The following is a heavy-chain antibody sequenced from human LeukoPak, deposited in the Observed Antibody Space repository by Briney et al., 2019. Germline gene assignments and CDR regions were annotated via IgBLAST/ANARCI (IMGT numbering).Heavy chain of an antibody. CDR1: GFTFNNYA. CDR3: AKGLNIVTKSSLDY. V-gene: IGHV3-23*01. D-gene: IGHD5-12*01. Sequence: GGSLRLSCAASGFTFNNYAMSWVRQAPGKGLEWVSFISGGGGTTYYADSVKGRFTISRDNSKSTMYLQKDSLRAEDTAVYYCAKGLNIVTKSSLDYWGQGTLVTVSS. CDR2: ISGGGGTT. J-gene: IGHJ4*02.